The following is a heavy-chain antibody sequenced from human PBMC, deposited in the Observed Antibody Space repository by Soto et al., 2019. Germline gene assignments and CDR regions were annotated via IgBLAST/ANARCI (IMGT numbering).Heavy chain of an antibody. CDR3: ARGFSGYCSGGSCSSFDY. J-gene: IGHJ4*02. Sequence: SETLSLTCAVSGDSISSTHWWTWVRQPPGKGLEYIGQVFHSGITNYNPSLESRVTISLDKSKSQFSLELNSVTGADTAIYYCARGFSGYCSGGSCSSFDYWGQGTLVTVS. D-gene: IGHD2-15*01. V-gene: IGHV4-4*02. CDR2: VFHSGIT. CDR1: GDSISSTHW.